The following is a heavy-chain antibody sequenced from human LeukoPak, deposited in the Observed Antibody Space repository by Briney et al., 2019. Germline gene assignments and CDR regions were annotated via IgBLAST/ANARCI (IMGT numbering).Heavy chain of an antibody. Sequence: PGGSLRLSCAASGFTFSSYAMSWVRQAPGKGLEWVSAISGSGGSTYYADSVKGRFTISRGNAKNSLYLQMNSLRAEDTAVYYCARDVAAKDAFDIWGQGTMVTVSS. V-gene: IGHV3-23*01. CDR2: ISGSGGST. D-gene: IGHD2-15*01. J-gene: IGHJ3*02. CDR1: GFTFSSYA. CDR3: ARDVAAKDAFDI.